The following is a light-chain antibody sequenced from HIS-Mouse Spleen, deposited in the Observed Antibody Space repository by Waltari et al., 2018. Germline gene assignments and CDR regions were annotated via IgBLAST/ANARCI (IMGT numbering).Light chain of an antibody. J-gene: IGLJ3*02. CDR1: SSDVGGYNY. CDR2: EVS. V-gene: IGLV2-11*01. Sequence: QSALTQPRSVSGSPGQSVTISCTGTSSDVGGYNYVSWYQQHPGKAPKLMIYEVSKRPSGVPDGVSGSKSGNTASLTISGLQAEDEADYYCCSYAGSYTWVFGGGTKLTVL. CDR3: CSYAGSYTWV.